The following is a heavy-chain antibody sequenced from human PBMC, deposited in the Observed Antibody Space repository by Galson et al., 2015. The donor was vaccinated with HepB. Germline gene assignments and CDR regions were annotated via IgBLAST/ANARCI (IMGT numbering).Heavy chain of an antibody. CDR2: ISSSSYI. J-gene: IGHJ6*02. Sequence: SLRLSCAASGFTFSSYSMNWVRQAPGKGLEWVSSISSSSYIYYADSVKGRFTISRDNAKNSLYLQMNSLRAEDTAVYYCAREPRVVPAAHGMDVWGQGTTVTVSS. V-gene: IGHV3-21*01. D-gene: IGHD2-2*01. CDR3: AREPRVVPAAHGMDV. CDR1: GFTFSSYS.